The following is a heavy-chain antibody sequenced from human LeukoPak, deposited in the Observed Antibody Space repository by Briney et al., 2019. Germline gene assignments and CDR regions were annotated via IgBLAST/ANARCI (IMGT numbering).Heavy chain of an antibody. Sequence: SDTLSLTCTVSGGSISDYYWSWIRQPPGKGLEWIGYIHSTGRTNYNPSLKSRVTFSIDTSKNQYSLKLTSVTAADTAVYYCVRDRGASWGQGTLVTVSS. J-gene: IGHJ4*02. V-gene: IGHV4-59*01. CDR3: VRDRGAS. CDR1: GGSISDYY. CDR2: IHSTGRT. D-gene: IGHD1-26*01.